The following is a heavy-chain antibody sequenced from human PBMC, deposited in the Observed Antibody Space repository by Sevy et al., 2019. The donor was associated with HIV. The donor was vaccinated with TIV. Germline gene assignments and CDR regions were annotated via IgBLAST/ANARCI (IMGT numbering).Heavy chain of an antibody. D-gene: IGHD1-1*01. J-gene: IGHJ6*02. V-gene: IGHV3-30-3*01. Sequence: GGSLRLSCAASGFTFTSYAIHWVRQAPGKGLEWVAIISYDGTNKFYTDSVKGRFTISGDNSTSSLYLQINSLRAEDTAGYYCSRENCNDDDGGMDVWGQGTTVTVSS. CDR3: SRENCNDDDGGMDV. CDR1: GFTFTSYA. CDR2: ISYDGTNK.